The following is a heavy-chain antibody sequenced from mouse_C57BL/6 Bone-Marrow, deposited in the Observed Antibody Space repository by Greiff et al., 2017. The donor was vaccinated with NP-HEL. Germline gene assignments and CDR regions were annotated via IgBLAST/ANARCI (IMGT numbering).Heavy chain of an antibody. Sequence: VQLQQSGAELARPGASVKLSCKASGYTFTSYGISWVQQRTGQGLEWIGELYPRSGNTYYNEKFKGKATLTADKSSSTAYMELRSLTSEDSAVYVCARSYYDYDECFDYWGQGTTLTVSS. J-gene: IGHJ2*01. V-gene: IGHV1-81*01. D-gene: IGHD2-4*01. CDR3: ARSYYDYDECFDY. CDR1: GYTFTSYG. CDR2: LYPRSGNT.